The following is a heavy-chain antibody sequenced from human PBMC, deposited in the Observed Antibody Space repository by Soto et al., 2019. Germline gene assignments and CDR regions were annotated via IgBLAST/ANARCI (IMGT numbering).Heavy chain of an antibody. D-gene: IGHD6-19*01. CDR1: GGSIDSGAYS. V-gene: IGHV4-30-2*01. CDR2: VTHTGTA. J-gene: IGHJ4*02. Sequence: SSETLSLTCAVSGGSIDSGAYSLSWIRQPPGKGLEWIGYVTHTGTAYSIPSLNGRLTLSVDSSQTQFSLKLTSVTAADSAVYYCARIHWTQSSLDYWGRGILVTVSS. CDR3: ARIHWTQSSLDY.